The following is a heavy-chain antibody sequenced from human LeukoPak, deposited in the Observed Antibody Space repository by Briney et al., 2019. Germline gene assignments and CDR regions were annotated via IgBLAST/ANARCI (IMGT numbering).Heavy chain of an antibody. CDR1: GVSISSYY. CDR3: ARQVGSFTMMP. J-gene: IGHJ1*01. V-gene: IGHV4-4*07. Sequence: KPSETLSLTWPVSGVSISSYYWSWIRQPAGKGLGWIGRIYTSGSTNYNSSLKSRVTMSVDTSKNQFSLNLSSVTAADTAVYYCARQVGSFTMMPWGQGTLVTVSS. CDR2: IYTSGST. D-gene: IGHD3-22*01.